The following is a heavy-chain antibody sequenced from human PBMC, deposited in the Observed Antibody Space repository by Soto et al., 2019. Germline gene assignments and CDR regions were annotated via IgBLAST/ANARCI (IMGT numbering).Heavy chain of an antibody. D-gene: IGHD4-17*01. V-gene: IGHV4-39*07. CDR3: ARTYGDFPYYYYYYMDV. CDR1: GGSISSNNYY. CDR2: MSYSRST. Sequence: SETLSLTCFVSGGSISSNNYYWGWIRQPPGKGLEWIGSMSYSRSTYYNPSLKSRVTISVDTSKNQFSLKLSSVTAADTAVYYCARTYGDFPYYYYYYMDVWGKGTTVTVSS. J-gene: IGHJ6*03.